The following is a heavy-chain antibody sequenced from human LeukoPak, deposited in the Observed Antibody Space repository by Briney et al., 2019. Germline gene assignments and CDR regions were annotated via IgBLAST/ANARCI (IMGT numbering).Heavy chain of an antibody. Sequence: GGSLRLSCAASGFTLSSYDMHWVRQAPGKGLEYVSTISSNGGKTNYANSVKGRFTISRDNSKNTLYLQMGSLRADDVAVYYCARAKAVAGTGGDNWFDPWGQGTLVTVSS. CDR1: GFTLSSYD. D-gene: IGHD6-19*01. CDR3: ARAKAVAGTGGDNWFDP. J-gene: IGHJ5*02. CDR2: ISSNGGKT. V-gene: IGHV3-64*01.